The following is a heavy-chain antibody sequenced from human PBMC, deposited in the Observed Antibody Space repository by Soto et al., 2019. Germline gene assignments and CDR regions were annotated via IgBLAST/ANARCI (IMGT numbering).Heavy chain of an antibody. Sequence: PSETLSLTCSVSGGSISSYYWSWIRQPPGKGLEWIGYIYHTGSTNYNPSLKSRLTISIDTSKNQFSLKLSYVTAADTATYYCASARQWLAFDYWGQGTLVTVSS. J-gene: IGHJ4*02. V-gene: IGHV4-59*01. D-gene: IGHD6-19*01. CDR2: IYHTGST. CDR3: ASARQWLAFDY. CDR1: GGSISSYY.